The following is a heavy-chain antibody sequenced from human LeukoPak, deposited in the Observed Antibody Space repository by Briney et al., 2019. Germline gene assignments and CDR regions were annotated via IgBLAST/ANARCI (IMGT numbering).Heavy chain of an antibody. V-gene: IGHV1-18*01. J-gene: IGHJ2*01. D-gene: IGHD6-6*01. CDR1: GYTFTSYG. CDR3: ARLGAAPPQNWYFDL. CDR2: ISAYNGNT. Sequence: ASVKVSCKASGYTFTSYGISWVRQAPGQGLEWMGWISAYNGNTNYAQKLQGRVTMSTDTSASTAYMELRSLRSDDTAVYYCARLGAAPPQNWYFDLWGRGTLVTVSS.